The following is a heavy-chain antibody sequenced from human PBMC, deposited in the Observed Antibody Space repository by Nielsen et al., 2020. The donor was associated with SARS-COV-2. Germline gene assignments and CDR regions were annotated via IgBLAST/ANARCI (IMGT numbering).Heavy chain of an antibody. Sequence: WVRQAPGQGLEWMGWMNPNSGSTSYAQKFQGRVTMTRDTSTSTVYMELSSLRSEDTAVYYCARDGNYMVRGVIITGSFDYWGQGTLVTVSS. J-gene: IGHJ4*02. V-gene: IGHV1-46*01. CDR2: MNPNSGST. D-gene: IGHD3-10*01. CDR3: ARDGNYMVRGVIITGSFDY.